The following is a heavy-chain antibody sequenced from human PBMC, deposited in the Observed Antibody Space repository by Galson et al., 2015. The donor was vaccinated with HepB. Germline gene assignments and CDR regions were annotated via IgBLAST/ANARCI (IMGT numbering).Heavy chain of an antibody. CDR1: GFTFYTYW. Sequence: SLRLSCAASGFTFYTYWLSWVRQAPGKGLEWVAKIKHDGSEKFYVDSVQGRFTISRDNAKNSLYLQMNSLRAEDTAVYYCARDRVVGASTPFDYWGQGSLVTVSS. J-gene: IGHJ4*02. V-gene: IGHV3-7*01. CDR2: IKHDGSEK. D-gene: IGHD1-26*01. CDR3: ARDRVVGASTPFDY.